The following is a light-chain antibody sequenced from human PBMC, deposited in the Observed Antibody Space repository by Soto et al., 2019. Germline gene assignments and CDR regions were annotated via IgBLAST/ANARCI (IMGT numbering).Light chain of an antibody. J-gene: IGKJ4*02. CDR1: QTISSW. CDR2: TAS. V-gene: IGKV1-39*01. CDR3: QQCYCRPQR. Sequence: IPMTGSPSPMSGYVVDIVTIICRASQTISSWLAWYQQKPGKAPNLLIYTASSLQSGVPSRFSGSGSGTDFTLTISRLQPEDFATYFCQQCYCRPQRFGERTKVEIK.